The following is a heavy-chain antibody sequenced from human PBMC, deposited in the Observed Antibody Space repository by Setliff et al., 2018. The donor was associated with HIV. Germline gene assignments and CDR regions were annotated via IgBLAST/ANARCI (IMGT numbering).Heavy chain of an antibody. Sequence: SVKVSCKASGGTFSSYAISWVRQAPGQGLEWMGGIIPIFGTANYAQKFQGRVTITADESTNTAYMELSSLRSEDTAVYYCATFYKLTGPTSFDFWGQGTLVTVSS. CDR1: GGTFSSYA. D-gene: IGHD1-7*01. CDR3: ATFYKLTGPTSFDF. V-gene: IGHV1-69*13. J-gene: IGHJ4*02. CDR2: IIPIFGTA.